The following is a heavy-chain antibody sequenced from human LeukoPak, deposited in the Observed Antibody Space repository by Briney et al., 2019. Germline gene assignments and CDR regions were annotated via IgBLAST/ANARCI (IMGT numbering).Heavy chain of an antibody. V-gene: IGHV1-69*13. CDR3: ARDQAYCGGDCYVYYYYYYYMDV. CDR2: IIPIFGTA. CDR1: GGTFSSYA. J-gene: IGHJ6*03. Sequence: ASVKVSCKASGGTFSSYAISWVRQAPGQGLEWMGGIIPIFGTANYAQKFQGRVTITADESTSTAYMELSSLRSEDTAVYYCARDQAYCGGDCYVYYYYYYYMDVWGKGTTVTVSS. D-gene: IGHD2-21*02.